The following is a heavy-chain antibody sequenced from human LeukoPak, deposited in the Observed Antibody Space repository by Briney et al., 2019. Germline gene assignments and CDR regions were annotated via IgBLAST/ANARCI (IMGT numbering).Heavy chain of an antibody. Sequence: SETLSLTCTVSGGSISSGGYYWSWIRQHPGKGLEWIGYIYYSGSTYYNPSLKSRVTISVDTSKNQFSLKLSSVTAADTAVYYCARDSTPYSSGWYIIDYWGQGTLVTVSS. J-gene: IGHJ4*02. D-gene: IGHD6-19*01. V-gene: IGHV4-31*03. CDR1: GGSISSGGYY. CDR2: IYYSGST. CDR3: ARDSTPYSSGWYIIDY.